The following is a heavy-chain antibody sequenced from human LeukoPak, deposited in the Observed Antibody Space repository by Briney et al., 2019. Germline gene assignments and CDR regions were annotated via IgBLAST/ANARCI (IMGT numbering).Heavy chain of an antibody. V-gene: IGHV1-2*02. CDR3: ARAGIAAAGTYNWFDP. CDR2: INPNSGGT. J-gene: IGHJ5*02. D-gene: IGHD6-13*01. Sequence: ASVKVSCKASGYTFTGYYMHWVRQAPGQGLEWMGWINPNSGGTIYAQKFQGRVTMTRDTSISTAYMELSRLRSDDTAVYYCARAGIAAAGTYNWFDPWGQGTLVTVSS. CDR1: GYTFTGYY.